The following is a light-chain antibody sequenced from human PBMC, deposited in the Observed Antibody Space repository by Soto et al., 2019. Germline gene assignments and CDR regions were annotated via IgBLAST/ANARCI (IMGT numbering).Light chain of an antibody. CDR1: QSLTSSY. CDR3: QQYVTSPLT. V-gene: IGKV3-20*01. Sequence: DIVLTQSPGTLSLSPGDRVTLSCRASQSLTSSYLAWYQQKPGQAPSHLIFGSSSRATGIPDRFSGSGSGTEFTLTISRLEPEDFAVYYCQQYVTSPLTFGGGTKVEVK. CDR2: GSS. J-gene: IGKJ4*01.